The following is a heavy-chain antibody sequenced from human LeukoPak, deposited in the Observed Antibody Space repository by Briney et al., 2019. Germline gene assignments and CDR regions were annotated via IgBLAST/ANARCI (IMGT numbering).Heavy chain of an antibody. CDR1: GFDFGGACG. Sequence: GGFLRLSCATSGFDFGGACGMGWVRQAPEKGLEWVSTISGGGETTHYADSVKGRLTTSRDNARNTLYLQIDRLRPEDTAIYYCVREAGCGWPLDYWGRGTLVTVSS. V-gene: IGHV3-23*01. D-gene: IGHD6-19*01. J-gene: IGHJ4*02. CDR3: VREAGCGWPLDY. CDR2: ISGGGETT.